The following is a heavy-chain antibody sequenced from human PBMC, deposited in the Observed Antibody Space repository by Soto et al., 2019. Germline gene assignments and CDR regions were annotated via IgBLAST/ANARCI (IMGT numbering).Heavy chain of an antibody. CDR2: IYTSGST. CDR3: ARTVGAAYYFDF. J-gene: IGHJ4*02. D-gene: IGHD3-16*01. CDR1: GDSMTKYY. Sequence: QVQLQESGPGLVKPSETLSLTCTVSGDSMTKYYWSWIRQPAGKGLEWIGRIYTSGSTNYNPSLKSRVTMSRDTSNNHFSRKLKSVTAADTAVYYCARTVGAAYYFDFWGRGALVTVSS. V-gene: IGHV4-4*07.